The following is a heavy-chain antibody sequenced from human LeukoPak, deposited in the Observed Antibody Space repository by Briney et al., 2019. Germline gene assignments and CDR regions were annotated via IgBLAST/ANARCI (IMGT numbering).Heavy chain of an antibody. D-gene: IGHD6-13*01. CDR1: GFTFSNYW. Sequence: GGSLRLSCAASGFTFSNYWMHWVRHAPGEGLVWVSRINRDGRSTNYADSVKGRFTISRDNAKNTLYLQMNSLRAEDTAVYYCALAAAASTAFDIWGQGTMVTVPS. CDR3: ALAAAASTAFDI. J-gene: IGHJ3*02. V-gene: IGHV3-74*01. CDR2: INRDGRST.